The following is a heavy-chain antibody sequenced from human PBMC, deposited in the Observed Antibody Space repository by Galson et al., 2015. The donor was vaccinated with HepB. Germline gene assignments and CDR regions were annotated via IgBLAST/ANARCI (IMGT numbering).Heavy chain of an antibody. J-gene: IGHJ3*02. CDR3: ASIVSHDAFDI. D-gene: IGHD2-15*01. V-gene: IGHV3-74*01. Sequence: SLRLSCAASGFTFSSYWMHWVRQAPGKGLVWVSRINSDGSSTSYADSVKGRFTISRDNAKNTLYLQMNSLRAEDTAVYYCASIVSHDAFDIWGQGTMVTVSS. CDR2: INSDGSST. CDR1: GFTFSSYW.